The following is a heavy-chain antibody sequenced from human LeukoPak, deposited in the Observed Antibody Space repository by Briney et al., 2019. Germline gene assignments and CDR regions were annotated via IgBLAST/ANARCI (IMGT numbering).Heavy chain of an antibody. V-gene: IGHV3-23*01. CDR2: ISGSGGST. D-gene: IGHD6-13*01. CDR3: ARGYSSSWFDY. Sequence: GGSLRLSCAASGFTFSSYWMSWVRQAPGKGLEWVSAISGSGGSTYYADSVKGRFTISRDNSKNTLYLQMNSLRAEDTAVYYCARGYSSSWFDYWGQGTLVTVSS. J-gene: IGHJ4*02. CDR1: GFTFSSYW.